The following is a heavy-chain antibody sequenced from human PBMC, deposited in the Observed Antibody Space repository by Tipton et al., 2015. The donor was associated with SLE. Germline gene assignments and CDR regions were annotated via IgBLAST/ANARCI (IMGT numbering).Heavy chain of an antibody. CDR1: GGSISSGGYS. CDR2: IYHSGST. Sequence: LRLSCAVSGGSISSGGYSWSWIRQPPGKGLEWIGYIYHSGSTYYNPSLKSRVTISVDTSKNQFSLKLSSVTAADTAVYYCAREGIAAAGTPPFDYWGQGTLVTVSS. J-gene: IGHJ4*02. V-gene: IGHV4-30-2*01. D-gene: IGHD6-13*01. CDR3: AREGIAAAGTPPFDY.